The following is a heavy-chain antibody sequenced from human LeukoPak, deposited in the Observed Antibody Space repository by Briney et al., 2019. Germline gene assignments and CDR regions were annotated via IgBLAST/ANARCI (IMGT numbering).Heavy chain of an antibody. CDR2: IYYSGST. CDR1: GGSISSYY. D-gene: IGHD3-22*01. J-gene: IGHJ6*03. V-gene: IGHV4-59*01. CDR3: AMTYYDSSGYGLNYYMDV. Sequence: SETLSLTCTVSGGSISSYYWRWIRQPPGKGLEWIGYIYYSGSTNYNPSLKSRLTISVDTSKNQFSLKLSSVTAADTAVYYCAMTYYDSSGYGLNYYMDVWGKGTTVTVSS.